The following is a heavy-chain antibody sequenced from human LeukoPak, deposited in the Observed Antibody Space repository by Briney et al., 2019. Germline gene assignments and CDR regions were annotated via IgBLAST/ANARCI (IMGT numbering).Heavy chain of an antibody. J-gene: IGHJ6*02. Sequence: GASVKVSCKASGYTFTSYGISWVRQAPAQGLEWMGWISAYNGNTNYAQKLQGRVTMTTDTSTSTASMELRSLRSDDTAAYYCAREGSYIVVVVAPPFSYYHGMDVWGQGTTVTVPS. CDR1: GYTFTSYG. CDR2: ISAYNGNT. D-gene: IGHD2-15*01. V-gene: IGHV1-18*01. CDR3: AREGSYIVVVVAPPFSYYHGMDV.